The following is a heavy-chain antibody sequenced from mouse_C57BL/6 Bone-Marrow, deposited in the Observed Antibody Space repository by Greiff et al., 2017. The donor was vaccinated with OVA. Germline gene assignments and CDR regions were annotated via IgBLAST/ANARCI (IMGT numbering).Heavy chain of an antibody. CDR3: ARDPAIYDGFWYFDV. D-gene: IGHD2-3*01. Sequence: VQLVESAGGLVQPGSSMKLSCTASGFTFSDYYMAWVRQVPEKGLEWVANINYDGSSTYYLDSLKSRFIISRDNAKNILYLQMSSLKSEDTAAYYCARDPAIYDGFWYFDVWGTGTTVTVSS. CDR2: INYDGSST. V-gene: IGHV5-16*01. CDR1: GFTFSDYY. J-gene: IGHJ1*03.